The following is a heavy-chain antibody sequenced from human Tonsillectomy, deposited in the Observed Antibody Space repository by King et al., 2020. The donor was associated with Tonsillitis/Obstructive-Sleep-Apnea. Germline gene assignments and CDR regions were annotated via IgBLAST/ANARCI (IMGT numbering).Heavy chain of an antibody. D-gene: IGHD3-22*01. J-gene: IGHJ4*02. CDR1: GHTFTAYY. Sequence: QLVQSGAEVKKPGASVKVSCKTSGHTFTAYYMHWVRQAPGQGLEWMGWINPNNYGTNYAQKFQGRVTMTRDRSISTAYMELNRLTSDDTAVYYCAREQTSSDRSGPRDFDYWGQGTLVTVSS. CDR3: AREQTSSDRSGPRDFDY. CDR2: INPNNYGT. V-gene: IGHV1-2*02.